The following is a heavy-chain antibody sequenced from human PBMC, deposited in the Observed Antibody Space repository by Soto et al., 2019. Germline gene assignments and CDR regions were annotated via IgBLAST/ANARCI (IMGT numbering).Heavy chain of an antibody. CDR2: IHRDEIEK. CDR3: EGGNAMDV. CDR1: TFPFSTYW. J-gene: IGHJ6*02. Sequence: GSLRLSCAASTFPFSTYWMTWVRQAPGKGLEWVANIHRDEIEKYYMDSVKGRFTISRDNAKNSLYLQMTSLRAEDTAVYYCEGGNAMDVWGQGTTVTVSS. V-gene: IGHV3-7*01.